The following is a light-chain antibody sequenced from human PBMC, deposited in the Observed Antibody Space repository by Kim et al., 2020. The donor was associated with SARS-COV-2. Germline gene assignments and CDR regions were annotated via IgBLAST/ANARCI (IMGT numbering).Light chain of an antibody. J-gene: IGLJ3*02. CDR3: AAWDDSLNGWV. CDR1: SSNIGSNT. Sequence: ELTQPPSASGTPGQRVTISCSGSSSNIGSNTVNWYQQLPGTAPKLLIYSNNQRPSGIPDRFSGSKSGTSASLAISGLQSEDEADYYCAAWDDSLNGWVFGGGTQLTV. V-gene: IGLV1-44*01. CDR2: SNN.